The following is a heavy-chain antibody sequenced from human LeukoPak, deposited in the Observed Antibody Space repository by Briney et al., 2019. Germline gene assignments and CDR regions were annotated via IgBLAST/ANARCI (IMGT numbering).Heavy chain of an antibody. CDR1: GGTFSSYA. V-gene: IGHV1-69*13. CDR3: AREPFGFDP. Sequence: SVKVSSKASGGTFSSYAISWVRQAPGQGLEWMGGIIPIFGTANYAQKLQGRVTITADESTSTACTELRSLRSDDTAVYYCAREPFGFDPWGQGTLVTVSS. J-gene: IGHJ5*02. D-gene: IGHD3-10*01. CDR2: IIPIFGTA.